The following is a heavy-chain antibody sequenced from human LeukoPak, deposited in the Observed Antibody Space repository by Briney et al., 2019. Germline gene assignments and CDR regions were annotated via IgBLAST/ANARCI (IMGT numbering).Heavy chain of an antibody. V-gene: IGHV3-74*01. CDR3: ARDVSTGIAVAPDAFDI. CDR1: GFDFATYW. CDR2: INSDGSSA. Sequence: PGGSLGLSCAASGFDFATYWMYWVRQVPGKGLVWVAQINSDGSSATYGDSAKGRFTISRDNAKNSLYLQMNSLRAEDTAVYYCARDVSTGIAVAPDAFDIWGQGTMVTVSS. D-gene: IGHD6-19*01. J-gene: IGHJ3*02.